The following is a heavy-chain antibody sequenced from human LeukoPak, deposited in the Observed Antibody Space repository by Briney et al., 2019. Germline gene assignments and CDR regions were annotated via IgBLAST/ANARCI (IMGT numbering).Heavy chain of an antibody. V-gene: IGHV4-4*07. CDR3: ARDGYTSGYYRFDY. J-gene: IGHJ4*02. CDR2: IYSSGTT. CDR1: GVSISTYY. D-gene: IGHD6-19*01. Sequence: SETLSLTCTVSGVSISTYYWSWIRQPAGKGLEWIGRIYSSGTTNYNPSLKSRVTMSVDTPKNQFSLRLSSVTAADTAVYYCARDGYTSGYYRFDYWGQGTLVSVSS.